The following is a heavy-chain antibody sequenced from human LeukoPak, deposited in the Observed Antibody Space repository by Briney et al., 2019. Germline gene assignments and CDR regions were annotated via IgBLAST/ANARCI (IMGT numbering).Heavy chain of an antibody. CDR1: GGSISSSSYY. CDR2: IYYSGST. CDR3: ARDRRNTNGFDI. V-gene: IGHV4-39*02. Sequence: SETLSLTCTVSGGSISSSSYYWGWIRQPPGKGLEWIGSIYYSGSTYYNPSLKSRVTISVDTSKNHFSLKLRSVTAADTAVYYCARDRRNTNGFDIWGQGTMVTVSS. J-gene: IGHJ3*02. D-gene: IGHD1-1*01.